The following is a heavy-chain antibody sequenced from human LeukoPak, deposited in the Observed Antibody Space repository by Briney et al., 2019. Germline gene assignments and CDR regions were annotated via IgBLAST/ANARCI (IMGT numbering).Heavy chain of an antibody. J-gene: IGHJ6*02. CDR2: THYSGST. Sequence: PSETLSLTCTVSGGSVSSGTYYWSWTRQPPGKGLEWIAYTHYSGSTNYNPSLKSRVTISVDTSNNQFSLKVSSVTAADTAVYYCARYYRGGYYSGMDVWGQGTTVTVSS. CDR3: ARYYRGGYYSGMDV. CDR1: GGSVSSGTYY. V-gene: IGHV4-61*01. D-gene: IGHD3-10*01.